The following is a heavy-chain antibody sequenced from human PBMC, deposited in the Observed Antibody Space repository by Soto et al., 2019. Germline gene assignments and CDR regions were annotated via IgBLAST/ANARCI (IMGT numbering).Heavy chain of an antibody. V-gene: IGHV1-18*01. CDR2: ISASNGNT. Sequence: GASVKVSCKASGYTFPSYGISWVRQAPGQGLEWMGWISASNGNTNYEQKLQGRVTMTTDKSTSPAYMELRSLRSDDTAVYYCARSSRAPSPSAIYSSSSPYPFDDWGQGTQVTVSS. CDR3: ARSSRAPSPSAIYSSSSPYPFDD. CDR1: GYTFPSYG. J-gene: IGHJ4*01. D-gene: IGHD6-6*01.